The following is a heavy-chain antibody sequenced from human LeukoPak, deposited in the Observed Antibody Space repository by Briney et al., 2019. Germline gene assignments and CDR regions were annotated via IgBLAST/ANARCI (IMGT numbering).Heavy chain of an antibody. CDR1: GGSISSYY. J-gene: IGHJ5*02. D-gene: IGHD5-12*01. Sequence: SETLSLTCTVSGGSISSYYWSWIRQPPGKGLEWIGYIYYSRSTNYNPAHKSRVTISLDTSKNQFSLKLSSVTAADTAVYYCARTVSGYYFNAWGPGTLVTVSS. V-gene: IGHV4-59*01. CDR3: ARTVSGYYFNA. CDR2: IYYSRST.